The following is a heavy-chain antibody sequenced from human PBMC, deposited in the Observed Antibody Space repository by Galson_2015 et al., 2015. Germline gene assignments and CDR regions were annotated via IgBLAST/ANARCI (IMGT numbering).Heavy chain of an antibody. Sequence: PPLVNPTQPLTLPCTFSGFSLRTTGEGVGVGWIRQPPGKALEWLAHIYWNDDKSYSPSMRSRLTISKDTSKNQVALTMNNMDPEDTATYFCARATDGSANTLDYWGQGTLVTVSS. V-gene: IGHV2-5*01. CDR2: IYWNDDK. D-gene: IGHD3-10*01. J-gene: IGHJ4*02. CDR1: GFSLRTTGEGVG. CDR3: ARATDGSANTLDY.